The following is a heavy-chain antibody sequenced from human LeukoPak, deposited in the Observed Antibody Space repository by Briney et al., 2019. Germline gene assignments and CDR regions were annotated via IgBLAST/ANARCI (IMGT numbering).Heavy chain of an antibody. CDR1: GVSISSSNSY. Sequence: TSETLSLTCTVSGVSISSSNSYWGWIRQPPGKGLEWIGSIYYSGNTYYSASLKSQVSISIDTSKNQFSLRLTSVTAADTAVYYCARQTGSGLFILPGGQGTLVTVSS. D-gene: IGHD3/OR15-3a*01. V-gene: IGHV4-39*01. CDR3: ARQTGSGLFILP. CDR2: IYYSGNT. J-gene: IGHJ4*02.